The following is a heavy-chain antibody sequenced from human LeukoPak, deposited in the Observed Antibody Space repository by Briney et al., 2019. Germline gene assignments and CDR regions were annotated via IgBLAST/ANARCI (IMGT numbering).Heavy chain of an antibody. J-gene: IGHJ4*02. CDR2: ISYDGSNK. V-gene: IGHV3-30-3*01. CDR3: ARDWQDYSSSPDY. CDR1: GFTFSSYA. Sequence: GGSLRLSCAASGFTFSSYAMHWVRQAPGKGLEWVAVISYDGSNKYYADSVKGRFTISRDNSKNTLYLQMNSLRAEDTAVYYCARDWQDYSSSPDYWGQGTLVTVSS. D-gene: IGHD6-13*01.